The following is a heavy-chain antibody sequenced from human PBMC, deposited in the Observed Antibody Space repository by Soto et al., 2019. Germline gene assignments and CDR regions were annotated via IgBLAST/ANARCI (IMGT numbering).Heavy chain of an antibody. CDR2: IYWNDDK. V-gene: IGHV2-5*01. D-gene: IGHD3-3*01. J-gene: IGHJ4*02. Sequence: ESGPTLVKPTQTLTLTCTFSGFSLSTSGVGVGWIRQPPGKALEWLALIYWNDDKRYSPSLKSRLTITKDTSKNQVVLTMTNMDPVDTATYYCVHGWGFWSGYYNYFDYWGQGTLVTVSS. CDR1: GFSLSTSGVG. CDR3: VHGWGFWSGYYNYFDY.